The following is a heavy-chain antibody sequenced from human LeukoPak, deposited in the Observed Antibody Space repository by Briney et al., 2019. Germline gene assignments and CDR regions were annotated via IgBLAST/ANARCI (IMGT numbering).Heavy chain of an antibody. D-gene: IGHD3-3*01. CDR3: ARTRDFWSGYFDY. V-gene: IGHV4-30-2*01. Sequence: SQTLSLTCVVSGASITSDTYCWSWIRRPPGKGLEWIGYILHSGSTYFNPSLKSRVTISIDTSKSQFSLKLSSVTAADTAVYYCARTRDFWSGYFDYWGQGTLVTVSS. CDR1: GASITSDTYC. CDR2: ILHSGST. J-gene: IGHJ4*02.